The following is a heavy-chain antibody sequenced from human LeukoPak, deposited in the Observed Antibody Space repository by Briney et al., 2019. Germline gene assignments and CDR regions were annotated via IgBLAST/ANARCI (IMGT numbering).Heavy chain of an antibody. Sequence: SETLSLTCTDSGGSMSGFDYYWSWIRQPPGKGLEWTGYIYYSGHTYYNPSLMSRISMSVDTSKNQFSLKLSSVTAADTAVYYCARAFRVPTSAKIFDFWGQGTLVTVSS. V-gene: IGHV4-30-4*01. CDR1: GGSMSGFDYY. D-gene: IGHD1-26*01. CDR3: ARAFRVPTSAKIFDF. J-gene: IGHJ4*02. CDR2: IYYSGHT.